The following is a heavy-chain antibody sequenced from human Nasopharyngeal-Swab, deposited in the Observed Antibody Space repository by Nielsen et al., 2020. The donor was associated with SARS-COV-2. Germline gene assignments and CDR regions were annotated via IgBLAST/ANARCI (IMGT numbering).Heavy chain of an antibody. J-gene: IGHJ4*02. Sequence: ASVKVSCKASGGTFSSYAISWVRQAPGQRLEWMGWINAGNGNTKYSQKFQGRVTITRDTSASTAYMELSSLRSEDTAVYYCARNGGEDWGQGTLVTVSS. D-gene: IGHD3-16*01. CDR2: INAGNGNT. V-gene: IGHV1-3*01. CDR3: ARNGGED. CDR1: GGTFSSYA.